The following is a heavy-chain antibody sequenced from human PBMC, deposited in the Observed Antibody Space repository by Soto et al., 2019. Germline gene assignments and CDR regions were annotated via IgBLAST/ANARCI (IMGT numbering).Heavy chain of an antibody. D-gene: IGHD2-2*01. CDR2: IYSGGST. CDR3: ARVPAGLAVTPPPYHH. J-gene: IGHJ4*02. CDR1: GFTVSSNY. V-gene: IGHV3-53*02. Sequence: EVQLVETGGGLIQPGGSLRLSCAASGFTVSSNYMSWVRQAPGKGLEWVSVIYSGGSTYYAGSVKGRFTISRDNSKNTLYLQMNSLRAEDTAVYYCARVPAGLAVTPPPYHHRGQGTLVTVSS.